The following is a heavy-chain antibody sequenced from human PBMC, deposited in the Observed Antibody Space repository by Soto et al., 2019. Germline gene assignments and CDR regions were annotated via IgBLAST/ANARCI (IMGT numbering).Heavy chain of an antibody. V-gene: IGHV3-23*01. CDR3: AKGRGGSGSLTPRVDF. CDR1: GFTLTNIA. CDR2: ISGGGETT. Sequence: EVQLLESGGGLVQPGGSLSPSCAAPGFTLTNIALPGVRKAPGKGREWVSAISGGGETTSYAASVKGRFTVSRDGSKNTLYLQMSSLRAEDTALYYCAKGRGGSGSLTPRVDFWGQGTLVTVSS. D-gene: IGHD3-10*01. J-gene: IGHJ4*02.